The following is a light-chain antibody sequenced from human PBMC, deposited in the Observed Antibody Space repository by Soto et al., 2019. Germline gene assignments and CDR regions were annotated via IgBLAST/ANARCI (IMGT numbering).Light chain of an antibody. CDR2: SDN. CDR1: SSNIGTNT. Sequence: QSVLTQPPSASGTPGQRVTIFCSGSSSNIGTNTVIWYQQLPGAAPKLLLYSDNQRPSGGPDRFSGSKSGTSASLASSGLQSDDEADYYCAACDFRLVVFGGGTKLTVL. J-gene: IGLJ2*01. CDR3: AACDFRLVV. V-gene: IGLV1-44*01.